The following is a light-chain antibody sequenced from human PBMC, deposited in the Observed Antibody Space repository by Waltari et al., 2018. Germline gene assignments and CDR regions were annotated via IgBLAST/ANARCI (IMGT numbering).Light chain of an antibody. CDR1: QDIRNY. CDR3: QQYQSLPIT. V-gene: IGKV1-33*01. Sequence: DIQVTQSPSSLSVSVGDRVNITCQASQDIRNYLNWYQQKPGKAPKLLIFDVLNLETGVPSRFSGRGYGTDFTFTISSLQPEDIATYYCQQYQSLPITFGQGTRLEIK. J-gene: IGKJ5*01. CDR2: DVL.